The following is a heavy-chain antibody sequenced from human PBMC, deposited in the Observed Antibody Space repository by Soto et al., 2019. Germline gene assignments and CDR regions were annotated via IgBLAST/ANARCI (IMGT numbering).Heavy chain of an antibody. CDR2: INPNSGGT. J-gene: IGHJ5*02. Sequence: ASVKVSCKASGYTFTGYYMHWVRQAPGQGLEWMGWINPNSGGTNYAQKFQGWVTMTRDTSISTAYMELSRLRSDDTAVYYCARDPVPLWPAATYLVEGFDPWGQGTLVTVSS. CDR3: ARDPVPLWPAATYLVEGFDP. V-gene: IGHV1-2*04. CDR1: GYTFTGYY. D-gene: IGHD2-2*01.